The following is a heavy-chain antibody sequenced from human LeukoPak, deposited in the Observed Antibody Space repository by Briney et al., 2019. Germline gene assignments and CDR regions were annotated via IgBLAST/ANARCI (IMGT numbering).Heavy chain of an antibody. CDR2: IIPIFGTA. D-gene: IGHD1-1*01. J-gene: IGHJ6*02. Sequence: ASVKVSCKASGGTSSSYAISWVRQAPGQGLGWMGGIIPIFGTANYAQKFQGRVTITADESTSTACMELSSLRSEDTAVYYCAREGTGLVRSFYYYGMDVWGQGTTVTVSS. CDR3: AREGTGLVRSFYYYGMDV. V-gene: IGHV1-69*13. CDR1: GGTSSSYA.